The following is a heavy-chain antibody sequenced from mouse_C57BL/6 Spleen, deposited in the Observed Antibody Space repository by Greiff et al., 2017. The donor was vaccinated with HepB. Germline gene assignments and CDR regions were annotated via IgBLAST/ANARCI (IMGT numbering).Heavy chain of an antibody. CDR2: ISSGSSTI. Sequence: DVMLVESGGGLVKPGGSLKLSCAASGFTFSDYGMHWVRQAPEKGLEWVAYISSGSSTIYYADTVKGRFTISRDNAKNTLFLQMTSLRSEDTAMYYCAMGGDYDGAWFAYWGQGTLVTVSA. CDR1: GFTFSDYG. J-gene: IGHJ3*01. V-gene: IGHV5-17*01. D-gene: IGHD2-4*01. CDR3: AMGGDYDGAWFAY.